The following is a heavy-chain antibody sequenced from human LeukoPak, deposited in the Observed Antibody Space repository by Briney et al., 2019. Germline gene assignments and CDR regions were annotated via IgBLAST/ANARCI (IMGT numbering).Heavy chain of an antibody. CDR2: IYHTGST. CDR3: AREGRWGMKYYFDF. J-gene: IGHJ4*02. D-gene: IGHD4-23*01. CDR1: GGSFTGHY. Sequence: PSETLSLTCNVSGGSFTGHYWSRVRQSPEKGLEWIGQIYHTGSTHYNPSLRSRFAISVDTSKNKFFLNVKSVTAADTAVCYCAREGRWGMKYYFDFWGQGTLVIVSS. V-gene: IGHV4-59*11.